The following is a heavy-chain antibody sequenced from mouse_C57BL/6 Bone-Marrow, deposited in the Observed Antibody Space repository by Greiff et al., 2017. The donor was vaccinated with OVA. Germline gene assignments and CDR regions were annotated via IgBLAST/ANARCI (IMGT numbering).Heavy chain of an antibody. D-gene: IGHD2-3*01. Sequence: QVQLQQSGAELVRPGASVTLSCKASGYTFTDYEMHWVKQTPVHGLEWIGAIDPETGGTAYNQKFKGKAILTADKSSSTAYMELRSLTSEDSAVYYCTRRIYDGYYVGVYYAMDYWGQGTSVTVSS. J-gene: IGHJ4*01. CDR2: IDPETGGT. CDR3: TRRIYDGYYVGVYYAMDY. CDR1: GYTFTDYE. V-gene: IGHV1-15*01.